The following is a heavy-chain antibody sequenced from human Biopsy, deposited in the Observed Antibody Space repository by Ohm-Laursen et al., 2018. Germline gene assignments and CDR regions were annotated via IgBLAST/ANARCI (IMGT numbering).Heavy chain of an antibody. J-gene: IGHJ3*02. D-gene: IGHD1-26*01. Sequence: SETLSLTCTVSGDSINNYYWSWIRQPAGKGLEWIGRIYTSGSPNYNLSLESRVTMSVDTSKNQFPLILRSVTAADTAVYYCARGTGRYYVYGAFDIWGQGTVVTVSS. CDR2: IYTSGSP. CDR3: ARGTGRYYVYGAFDI. V-gene: IGHV4-4*07. CDR1: GDSINNYY.